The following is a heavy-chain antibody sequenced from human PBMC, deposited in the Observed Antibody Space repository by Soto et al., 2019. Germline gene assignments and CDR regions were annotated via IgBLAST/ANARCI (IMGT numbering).Heavy chain of an antibody. CDR1: GFTFSSHD. J-gene: IGHJ6*02. Sequence: EVQLVESGGGLVQPGGSLRLSCAASGFTFSSHDMHWVRQATGKGLEWVSAIGTGGDTYYPDSVKGRFTISRENAKNSLYLQINNLRAGDTAVYYCTRGYYYGMDVWGQGTTVTVSS. V-gene: IGHV3-13*01. CDR3: TRGYYYGMDV. CDR2: IGTGGDT.